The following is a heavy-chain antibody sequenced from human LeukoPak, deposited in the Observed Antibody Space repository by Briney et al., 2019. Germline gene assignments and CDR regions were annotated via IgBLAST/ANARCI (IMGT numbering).Heavy chain of an antibody. V-gene: IGHV4-34*01. D-gene: IGHD2-8*01. J-gene: IGHJ6*03. CDR1: GGSFSGYY. CDR2: INHSGST. CDR3: ARQPLRRLNYYYYYMDV. Sequence: SETLSLTCAVYGGSFSGYYWSWIRQPPGKGLEWIGEINHSGSTNYNPSLKSRVTISVDTSKNQFSLKLSSVTAADTAVYYCARQPLRRLNYYYYYMDVWGKGTTVTISS.